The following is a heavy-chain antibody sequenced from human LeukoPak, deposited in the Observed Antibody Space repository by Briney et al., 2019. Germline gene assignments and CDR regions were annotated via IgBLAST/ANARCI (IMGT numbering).Heavy chain of an antibody. CDR1: GFTFSSYS. Sequence: GGSLRLSCAASGFTFSSYSINWVRQAPGKGLEWVSYISSSSSYIYYADSVKGRFTISRDNAKNSLYLQMNSLRAEDTAVYYCARDFWSGYMDVWGKGTTVTVSS. CDR2: ISSSSSYI. V-gene: IGHV3-21*05. CDR3: ARDFWSGYMDV. D-gene: IGHD3-3*01. J-gene: IGHJ6*04.